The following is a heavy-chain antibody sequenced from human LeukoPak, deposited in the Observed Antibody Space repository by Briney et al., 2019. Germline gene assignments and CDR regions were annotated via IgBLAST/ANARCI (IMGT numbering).Heavy chain of an antibody. D-gene: IGHD4/OR15-4a*01. CDR3: ARGFYGGYYYYYYMDV. Sequence: GESLKISCKGSGYSFTSYWIGWVRQMPGKGLEWMGIIYPGDSDTRYSPSFQGQVTISADRSISTAYLQWSSLKASDTAMYYCARGFYGGYYYYYYMDVWGKGATVTVSS. J-gene: IGHJ6*03. V-gene: IGHV5-51*01. CDR1: GYSFTSYW. CDR2: IYPGDSDT.